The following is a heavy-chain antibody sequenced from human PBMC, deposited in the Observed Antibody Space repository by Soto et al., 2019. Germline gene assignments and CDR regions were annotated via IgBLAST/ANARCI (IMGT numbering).Heavy chain of an antibody. V-gene: IGHV3-30-3*01. D-gene: IGHD6-6*01. CDR1: GFTFSSYA. Sequence: PGGSLRLSCAASGFTFSSYAMHWVRQAPGKGLEWMAVISYDGSNKYYADSVKDRFTISRDNSKNTLYLQMNSLSAEDTAVYYCARDSSFSSSSLLGYYYYGMDVWGQGTTVTVSS. CDR2: ISYDGSNK. CDR3: ARDSSFSSSSLLGYYYYGMDV. J-gene: IGHJ6*02.